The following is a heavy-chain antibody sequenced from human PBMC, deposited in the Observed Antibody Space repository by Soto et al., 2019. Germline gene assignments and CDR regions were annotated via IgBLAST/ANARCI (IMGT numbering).Heavy chain of an antibody. D-gene: IGHD2-15*01. J-gene: IGHJ2*01. CDR1: GYTFTHYG. CDR3: ARDLRSGGKYWYFDI. Sequence: QVQLVKSGAEVKKPGASVKVSCKASGYTFTHYGITWVRQPPGQGLEWMGWINSFSGDTNYPQKLQGRLTMTTDTSTNSVYKELRNLRYDDTAVYYCARDLRSGGKYWYFDIWGRGTLVTVSS. CDR2: INSFSGDT. V-gene: IGHV1-18*01.